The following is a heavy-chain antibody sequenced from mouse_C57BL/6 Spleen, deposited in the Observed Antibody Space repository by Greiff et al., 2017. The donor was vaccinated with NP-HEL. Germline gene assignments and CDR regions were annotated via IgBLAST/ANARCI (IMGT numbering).Heavy chain of an antibody. CDR1: GYAFSSSW. V-gene: IGHV1-82*01. CDR3: AREGYGYED. CDR2: IYPGDGDT. J-gene: IGHJ2*01. D-gene: IGHD2-2*01. Sequence: QVQLQQSGPELVKPGASVKISCKASGYAFSSSWMNWVKQRPGKGLEWIGRIYPGDGDTNYNGKFKGKATLTADKSSSTAYMQLSSLTSEDSAVYFCAREGYGYEDWGQGTTLTVSS.